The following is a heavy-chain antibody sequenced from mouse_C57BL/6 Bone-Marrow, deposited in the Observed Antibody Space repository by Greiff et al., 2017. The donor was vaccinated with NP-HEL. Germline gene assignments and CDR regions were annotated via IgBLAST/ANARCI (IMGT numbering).Heavy chain of an antibody. CDR1: GYTFTSYW. V-gene: IGHV1-55*01. Sequence: VQLQQPGAELVKPGASVKMSCKASGYTFTSYWITWVKQRPGQGLEWIGDIYPGSGSTNYNEKFKSKATLTVDTSSSTAYMQLSSLTSEDSAVYYCARTTSMTTRRVRYAMDYGGQGTSVTVSS. CDR2: IYPGSGST. CDR3: ARTTSMTTRRVRYAMDY. J-gene: IGHJ4*01. D-gene: IGHD2-10*02.